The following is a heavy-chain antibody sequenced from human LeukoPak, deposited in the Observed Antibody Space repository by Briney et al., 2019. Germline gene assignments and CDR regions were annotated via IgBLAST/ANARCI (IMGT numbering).Heavy chain of an antibody. CDR2: IFHSGST. V-gene: IGHV4-4*02. Sequence: SETLSLTCAVSSGSIFSNNWWSWVRQPPGKGLEWIGQIFHSGSTSYSPSLKSRVTISVDKSKNQFSLKLTSVTAADTAVYYCARGVNSGYFDYCGQGTLVTVSS. D-gene: IGHD1-26*01. J-gene: IGHJ4*02. CDR1: SGSIFSNNW. CDR3: ARGVNSGYFDY.